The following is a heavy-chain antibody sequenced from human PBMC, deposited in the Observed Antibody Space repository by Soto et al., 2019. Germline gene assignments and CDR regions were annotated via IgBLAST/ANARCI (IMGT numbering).Heavy chain of an antibody. CDR3: ARGVGSGTYYNQYNWFDP. CDR2: INTYNGNT. Sequence: ASVKVSCKASGYTFTNYGISWVRQAPGQGLERMGWINTYNGNTNHAQKLQGRVTMTTDTSTSTAYMELRSLRSDDTALYYCARGVGSGTYYNQYNWFDPWGQGTLVTVSS. CDR1: GYTFTNYG. D-gene: IGHD3-10*01. J-gene: IGHJ5*02. V-gene: IGHV1-18*01.